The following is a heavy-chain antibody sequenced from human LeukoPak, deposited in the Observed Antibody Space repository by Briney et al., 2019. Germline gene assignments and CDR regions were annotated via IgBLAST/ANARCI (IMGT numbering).Heavy chain of an antibody. Sequence: GGSLRLSCAASGFTFSDYYMSWIRQAPGKGLEWVSYISSSGSTIYYADSVKGRFTIPRDNAKNSLYLQMNSLRAEDTAVYYCASLYYDFWSGYYFDYWGQGTLVTVSS. J-gene: IGHJ4*02. CDR3: ASLYYDFWSGYYFDY. D-gene: IGHD3-3*01. CDR1: GFTFSDYY. CDR2: ISSSGSTI. V-gene: IGHV3-11*01.